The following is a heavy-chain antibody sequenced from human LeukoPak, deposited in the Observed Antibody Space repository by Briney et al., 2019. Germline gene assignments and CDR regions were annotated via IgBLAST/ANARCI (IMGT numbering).Heavy chain of an antibody. Sequence: GRSLRLSCAASGFTFSSYAMHWVRQAPGKGLEWVAVISYDGSNKYYADSVKGRFTISRDNSKNTLYLQMNSLRAEDTAVYYCARGGGIDPWGQGTLVTVSS. CDR1: GFTFSSYA. CDR3: ARGGGIDP. D-gene: IGHD2-15*01. CDR2: ISYDGSNK. V-gene: IGHV3-30-3*01. J-gene: IGHJ5*02.